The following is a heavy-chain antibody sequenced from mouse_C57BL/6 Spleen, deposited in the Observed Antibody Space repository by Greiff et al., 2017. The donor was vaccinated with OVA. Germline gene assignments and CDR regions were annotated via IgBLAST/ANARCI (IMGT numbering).Heavy chain of an antibody. CDR1: GYTFTSYG. CDR2: IYPRSGNT. CDR3: AREGGSRGYYFDY. Sequence: VQLQESGAELARPGASVKLSCKASGYTFTSYGISWVKQRTGQGLEWIGEIYPRSGNTYYNEKFKGKATLTADKSSSTAYMELRSLTSEDSAVDFGAREGGSRGYYFDYWGQGTTLTVSS. V-gene: IGHV1-81*01. J-gene: IGHJ2*01. D-gene: IGHD1-1*02.